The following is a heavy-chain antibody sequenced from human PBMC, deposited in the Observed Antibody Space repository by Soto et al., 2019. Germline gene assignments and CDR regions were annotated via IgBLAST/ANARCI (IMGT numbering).Heavy chain of an antibody. V-gene: IGHV3-23*01. D-gene: IGHD2-15*01. CDR2: ISGSGGST. J-gene: IGHJ6*02. CDR3: AKGGYCSGGSCYYYGMDV. CDR1: GFTFSSYA. Sequence: HPGGSLRLSCAASGFTFSSYAMSWVRQAPGKGLEWVSAISGSGGSTYYADSVKGRFTISRDNSKNTLYLQMNSLRAEDTAVYYCAKGGYCSGGSCYYYGMDVWGQGTTVTVSS.